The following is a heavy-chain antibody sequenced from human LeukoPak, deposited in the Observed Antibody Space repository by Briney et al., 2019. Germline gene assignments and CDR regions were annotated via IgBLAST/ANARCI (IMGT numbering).Heavy chain of an antibody. CDR2: IKEDGSEK. Sequence: GGTLRLSCTASGFTFSTNWMSWVRQAPGKGVEWVASIKEDGSEKCYVDSVKGRFTISRDNAKNSLYLQMNSLRAEDTAMYYCARNENWGQGTLVTVSS. CDR3: ARNEN. J-gene: IGHJ4*02. V-gene: IGHV3-7*05. CDR1: GFTFSTNW.